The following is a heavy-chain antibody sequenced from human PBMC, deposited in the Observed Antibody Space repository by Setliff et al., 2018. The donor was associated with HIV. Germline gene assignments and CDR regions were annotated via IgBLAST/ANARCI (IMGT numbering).Heavy chain of an antibody. J-gene: IGHJ6*03. V-gene: IGHV3-30*04. CDR2: ISYDGSNK. CDR1: GFTFSSYA. Sequence: LRLSCAASGFTFSSYAMHWVRQAPGKGLEWVAVISYDGSNKFYADSVKGRFSISRDSSKNTLFLQMNSLRAEDTAVYYCARSPLKRDYYYMDVWGKGTTVTVSS. CDR3: ARSPLKRDYYYMDV.